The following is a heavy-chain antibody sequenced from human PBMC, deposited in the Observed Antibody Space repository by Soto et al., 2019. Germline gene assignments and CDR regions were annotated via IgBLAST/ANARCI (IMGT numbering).Heavy chain of an antibody. CDR2: ISAYNGNT. CDR1: GYTFTSYG. CDR3: ARDYYGSGSYHNDFDY. D-gene: IGHD3-10*01. V-gene: IGHV1-18*01. Sequence: ASVKVSCKASGYTFTSYGISWVRQAPGQGLEWMGWISAYNGNTNYAQKLQGRVTMTTDTSTSTAYMELRSLRSDDTAVYYCARDYYGSGSYHNDFDYWGQGTLVTSPQ. J-gene: IGHJ4*02.